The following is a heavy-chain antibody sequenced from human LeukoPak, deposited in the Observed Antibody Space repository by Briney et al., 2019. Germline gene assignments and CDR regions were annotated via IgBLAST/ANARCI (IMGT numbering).Heavy chain of an antibody. CDR2: ISYDGSNE. CDR1: GFTFSSYV. J-gene: IGHJ3*02. Sequence: GGSLRLSCAASGFTFSSYVMHWVRQAPGKGLEWVAIISYDGSNEYYADSVKGRFTISRDNSKNTLYLQMNSLRAEDTAVFYCVRRYCSSTTCDAFDMWGQGTMVTVSS. CDR3: VRRYCSSTTCDAFDM. D-gene: IGHD2-2*01. V-gene: IGHV3-30*04.